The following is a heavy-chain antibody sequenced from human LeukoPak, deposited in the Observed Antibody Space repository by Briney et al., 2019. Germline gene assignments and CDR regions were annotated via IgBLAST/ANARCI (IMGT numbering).Heavy chain of an antibody. Sequence: SETLSLTCIVSGDSISSDYYWAWIRQPPGKGLEWVGSMYHSGNTYYNPSLKSRVTISLDMSKNQFSLKVRSVTAADTAVYYCAREGTDRSSWYHWFDPWGQGILVPVSS. CDR3: AREGTDRSSWYHWFDP. CDR2: MYHSGNT. J-gene: IGHJ5*02. CDR1: GDSISSDYY. V-gene: IGHV4-38-2*02. D-gene: IGHD6-13*01.